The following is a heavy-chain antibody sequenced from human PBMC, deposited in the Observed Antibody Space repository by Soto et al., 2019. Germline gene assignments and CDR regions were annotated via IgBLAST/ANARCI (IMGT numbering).Heavy chain of an antibody. CDR1: GFTFSSYG. V-gene: IGHV3-33*01. CDR2: IWYDGSNK. CDR3: ARVQITMVRGVLYGMDV. Sequence: PGGSLRLSCAASGFTFSSYGMHWVRQAPGKGLEWVAVIWYDGSNKYYVDSVKGRFTISRDNSKNTLYLQMNSLRAEDTAVYYCARVQITMVRGVLYGMDVWGQGTTVTVSS. D-gene: IGHD3-10*01. J-gene: IGHJ6*02.